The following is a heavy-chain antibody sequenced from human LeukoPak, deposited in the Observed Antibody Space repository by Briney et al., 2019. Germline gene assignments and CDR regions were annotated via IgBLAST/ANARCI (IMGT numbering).Heavy chain of an antibody. CDR3: ASIYDIKGGSDY. D-gene: IGHD3-22*01. J-gene: IGHJ4*02. V-gene: IGHV4-39*07. Sequence: SETLSLTCTVSGGSISSSSYYWGWIRQPPGKGLEWIGSIYYSGSTYYNPSLKSRVTISVDTSKNQFSLKLSSVTAADTAVYYCASIYDIKGGSDYWGQGTLVTVSS. CDR2: IYYSGST. CDR1: GGSISSSSYY.